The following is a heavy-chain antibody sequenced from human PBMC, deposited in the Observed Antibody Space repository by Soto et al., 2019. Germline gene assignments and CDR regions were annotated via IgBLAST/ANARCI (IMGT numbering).Heavy chain of an antibody. CDR3: AREVYGSATHCSSVRWFDP. CDR1: GYTFSEFF. Sequence: ASVKVSFKASGYTFSEFFIYWLRQAPGQGLEWMGWVNPNTGGSNSEQRFQGRVTMTWDTSISAAFMDLRNLRSDDTAVYYCAREVYGSATHCSSVRWFDPWGQGTLVTVSS. D-gene: IGHD2-21*01. J-gene: IGHJ5*02. CDR2: VNPNTGGS. V-gene: IGHV1-2*02.